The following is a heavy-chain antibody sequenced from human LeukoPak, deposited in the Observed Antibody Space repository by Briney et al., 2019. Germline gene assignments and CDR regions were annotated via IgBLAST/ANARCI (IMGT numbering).Heavy chain of an antibody. Sequence: GGSLRLSCAASGFTFSSYGMHWVRQAPGKGLEWVAFIRYDGSNKYYADSVKGRFTISRDISKNTLYLQMNSLRAEDTAVYYCAKAPSDFTVTSAEYFQHWGQGTLVTVSS. CDR3: AKAPSDFTVTSAEYFQH. V-gene: IGHV3-30*02. CDR2: IRYDGSNK. D-gene: IGHD4-17*01. CDR1: GFTFSSYG. J-gene: IGHJ1*01.